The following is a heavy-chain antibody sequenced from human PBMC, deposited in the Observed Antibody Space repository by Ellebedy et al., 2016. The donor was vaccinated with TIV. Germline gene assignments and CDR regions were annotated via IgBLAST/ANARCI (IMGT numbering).Heavy chain of an antibody. J-gene: IGHJ4*02. CDR1: GFTFTSYA. CDR3: EKGRGGGSYSSAPRSYFDY. Sequence: PGGSLRLSCVASGFTFTSYAMTWVRQAGGTGLEWVSSITHNGATIYYADSVEGRFIIARDNSKKTLYLQMNSLKAEDTSVYYCEKGRGGGSYSSAPRSYFDYWGLGTLVTVSS. D-gene: IGHD3-22*01. CDR2: ITHNGATI. V-gene: IGHV3-23*01.